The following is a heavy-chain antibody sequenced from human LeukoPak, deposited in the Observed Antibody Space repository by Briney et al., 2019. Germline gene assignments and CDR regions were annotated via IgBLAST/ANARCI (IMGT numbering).Heavy chain of an antibody. CDR2: IYSGGST. CDR1: GFTFSSYN. J-gene: IGHJ4*02. CDR3: ARERRDGRWGGDY. Sequence: GGSLRLSCAASGFTFSSYNMNWVRQAPGKGLEWVSVIYSGGSTYYADSVKGRFTISRDNSKNTLYLQMNSLRAEDTAVYYCARERRDGRWGGDYWGQGTLVTVSS. D-gene: IGHD5-24*01. V-gene: IGHV3-66*01.